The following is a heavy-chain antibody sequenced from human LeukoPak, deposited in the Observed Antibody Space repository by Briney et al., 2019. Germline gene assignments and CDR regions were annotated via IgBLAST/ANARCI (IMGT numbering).Heavy chain of an antibody. CDR2: IYASGST. CDR3: AGSVNHGSGNYYTTFDY. V-gene: IGHV4-38-2*01. J-gene: IGHJ4*02. Sequence: SETLSLTCEVSDYSISSGYYWGWIRQSPGKGLEWIGSIYASGSTYYRPSLKSRVTMSVDTSKNQFSLKLSSVTVADTAVYYCAGSVNHGSGNYYTTFDYWGQGTLVTVSS. CDR1: DYSISSGYY. D-gene: IGHD3-10*01.